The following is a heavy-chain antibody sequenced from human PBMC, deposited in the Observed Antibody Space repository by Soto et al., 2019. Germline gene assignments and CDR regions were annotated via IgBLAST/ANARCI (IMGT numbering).Heavy chain of an antibody. J-gene: IGHJ6*02. CDR2: IYPGDSDT. D-gene: IGHD6-13*01. V-gene: IGHV5-51*01. CDR1: GYSFTSYW. Sequence: PGESLKISCKGSGYSFTSYWIGWVRQMPGKGLESMGIIYPGDSDTRYSPSFQGQVTISADKSISTAYLQWSSLKASDTAMYYCARTAAAGKYYYGMDVWGQRTTVTVSS. CDR3: ARTAAAGKYYYGMDV.